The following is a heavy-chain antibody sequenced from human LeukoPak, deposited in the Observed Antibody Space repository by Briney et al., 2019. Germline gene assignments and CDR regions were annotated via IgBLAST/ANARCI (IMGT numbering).Heavy chain of an antibody. CDR3: ARAITMVRGVTNWFDP. CDR2: IYYSGST. Sequence: PSETLSLTCTVSGGSISSSSYYWGWIRQPPGKGLEWIGSIYYSGSTYYNPSLKSRVTISVDTSKNQFSLKLSSVTAADTAVYYCARAITMVRGVTNWFDPWGQGTLVTVSS. J-gene: IGHJ5*02. CDR1: GGSISSSSYY. V-gene: IGHV4-39*01. D-gene: IGHD3-10*01.